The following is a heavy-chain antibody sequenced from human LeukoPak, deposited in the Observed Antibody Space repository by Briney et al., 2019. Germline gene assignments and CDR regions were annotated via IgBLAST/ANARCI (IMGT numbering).Heavy chain of an antibody. CDR1: GYNFSNYW. V-gene: IGHV5-51*01. CDR3: ARRGPVSGWFGD. Sequence: PGESLKISCSGSGYNFSNYWIGWVRQTPGKGLEWMGIIYLGDSDTRYSPSFQGQVTVSADKSISTAYLQWGSLKASDTAMYYCARRGPVSGWFGDWGQGTLVTVSS. D-gene: IGHD6-19*01. J-gene: IGHJ4*02. CDR2: IYLGDSDT.